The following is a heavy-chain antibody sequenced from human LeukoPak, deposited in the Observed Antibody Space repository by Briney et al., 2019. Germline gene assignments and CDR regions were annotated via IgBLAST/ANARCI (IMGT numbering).Heavy chain of an antibody. J-gene: IGHJ4*02. CDR3: AKGSKGISYYFDY. D-gene: IGHD6-13*01. V-gene: IGHV3-23*01. CDR1: GFTFSSYA. Sequence: GGSLRLSCAASGFTFSSYAMSWVRQAPGKRLEWVSGISGSGGSTYYADSVKGRFTISRDNSKNTLYLQMNSLRAEDTAVYYCAKGSKGISYYFDYWGQGTLVTVSS. CDR2: ISGSGGST.